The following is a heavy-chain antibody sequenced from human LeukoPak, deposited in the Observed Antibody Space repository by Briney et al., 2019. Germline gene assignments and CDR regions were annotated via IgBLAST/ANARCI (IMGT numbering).Heavy chain of an antibody. CDR3: ARNWNYLTPFDY. D-gene: IGHD1-7*01. V-gene: IGHV4-38-2*02. J-gene: IGHJ4*02. CDR2: IYHRGTT. CDR1: GYSISSGYF. Sequence: SETLSLTCIVSGYSISSGYFWGWVRQPPGKDLEWIGSIYHRGTTHYNPSLKSRVSISLDGSKNQFSLKMSSVTAADTAVYYCARNWNYLTPFDYWGQGTLVTVSS.